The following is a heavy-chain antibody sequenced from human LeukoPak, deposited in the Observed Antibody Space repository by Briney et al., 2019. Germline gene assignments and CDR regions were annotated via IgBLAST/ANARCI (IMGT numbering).Heavy chain of an antibody. J-gene: IGHJ4*02. CDR3: ASSGSYIPLDY. D-gene: IGHD1-26*01. CDR1: GGSFSGYY. CDR2: INHSGST. V-gene: IGHV4-34*01. Sequence: PSETLSLTCAVYGGSFSGYYWSWIRQPPGKGLEWIGEINHSGSTNYNPSLKSRVTISVDTSKNQFSLKLSSVTAADTAVYYCASSGSYIPLDYWGQGTLVTVSS.